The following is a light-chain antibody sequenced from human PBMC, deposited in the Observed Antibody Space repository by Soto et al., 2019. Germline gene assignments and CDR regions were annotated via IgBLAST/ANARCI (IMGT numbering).Light chain of an antibody. Sequence: EIVMTQSPATLSVSPGDVATLSCRASQSVDTNLAWYQQKPGQTPRLLIYGPSIRPTGIPARFSGSGSGTEVTLTLISLQCDESAVYYCQQYNDWPLTFSGGTKVEIK. V-gene: IGKV3D-15*01. CDR1: QSVDTN. J-gene: IGKJ4*01. CDR3: QQYNDWPLT. CDR2: GPS.